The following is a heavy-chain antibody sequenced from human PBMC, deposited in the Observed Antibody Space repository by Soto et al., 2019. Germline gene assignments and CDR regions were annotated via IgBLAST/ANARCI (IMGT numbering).Heavy chain of an antibody. CDR3: AILRQYQTRGWYYYGMDV. J-gene: IGHJ6*02. D-gene: IGHD2-2*01. V-gene: IGHV4-31*03. CDR1: GGSIDSSHSY. Sequence: TLSLTCTASGGSIDSSHSYWTWIRQHPGKGLEWIGNIYYSGSTSYNPSLKSRVTISVDTSKNQFSLKLSSVTAADTAVYYCAILRQYQTRGWYYYGMDVWGQGTTVTVSS. CDR2: IYYSGST.